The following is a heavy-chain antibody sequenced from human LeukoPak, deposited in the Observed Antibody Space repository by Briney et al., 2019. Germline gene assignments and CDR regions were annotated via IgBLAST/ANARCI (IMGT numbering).Heavy chain of an antibody. CDR1: GFTFSSYS. J-gene: IGHJ3*02. CDR2: ISSSSSTI. Sequence: PGGSLRLSCAASGFTFSSYSMNWVRQAPGKGLEWVSYISSSSSTIYYAGSVKGRFTISRDNAKNSLYLQMNSLRAEDTAVYYCATADYDSSGPNAFDIWGQGTMVTVSS. V-gene: IGHV3-48*01. CDR3: ATADYDSSGPNAFDI. D-gene: IGHD3-22*01.